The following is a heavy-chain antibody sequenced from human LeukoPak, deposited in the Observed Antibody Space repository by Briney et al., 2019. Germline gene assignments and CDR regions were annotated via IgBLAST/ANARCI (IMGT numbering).Heavy chain of an antibody. J-gene: IGHJ5*02. CDR3: ARAASSSRFDP. CDR2: IYTSGST. D-gene: IGHD6-6*01. CDR1: GGSISSYY. Sequence: PSETLSLTCTVSGGSISSYYWSWIRQPAGKGLEWIGRIYTSGSTNYNPSLKSRVTISVDESNNQFSLKLSSVTAADTAVYYCARAASSSRFDPWGQGTLVTVSS. V-gene: IGHV4-4*07.